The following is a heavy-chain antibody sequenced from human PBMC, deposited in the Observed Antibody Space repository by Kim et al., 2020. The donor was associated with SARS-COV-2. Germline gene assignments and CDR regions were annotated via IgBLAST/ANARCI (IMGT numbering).Heavy chain of an antibody. CDR2: IHPGDSET. D-gene: IGHD1-26*01. J-gene: IGHJ4*02. Sequence: GESLKISCKGSGYSFTSYWIGWVRHVPGKGLEWMGHIHPGDSETRYSPSFQGQVTVSADKSISTVYLQWSSLKPSDTAIYYCPRQWEQYYDYWGQGSLVTVSP. CDR3: PRQWEQYYDY. CDR1: GYSFTSYW. V-gene: IGHV5-51*01.